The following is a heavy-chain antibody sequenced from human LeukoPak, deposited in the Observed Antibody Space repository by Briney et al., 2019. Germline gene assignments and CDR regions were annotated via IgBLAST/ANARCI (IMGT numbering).Heavy chain of an antibody. V-gene: IGHV3-9*01. CDR2: ISWNSGTI. CDR1: GFIFNNYA. CDR3: AKDNRRHYTSGPSPDSLH. Sequence: GGSLRLSCAGSGFIFNNYAMHWVRQPPGKGLEWVSGISWNSGTIDYADSVRGRFTISRDNAKNSLYLQMDSLRVEDTAFYYCAKDNRRHYTSGPSPDSLHWGQGALVTVSS. J-gene: IGHJ4*02. D-gene: IGHD6-19*01.